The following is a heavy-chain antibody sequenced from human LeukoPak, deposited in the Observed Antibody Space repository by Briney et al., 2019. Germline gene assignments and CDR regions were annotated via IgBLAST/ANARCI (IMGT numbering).Heavy chain of an antibody. Sequence: SETLSLTCTVSGGSISSGTYYWSWIRQPAGKGLEYIGHIYSSGSTNYNPSLKSRVTISVDTSKNQFSLKLTSVTAADTAVYYCARDSGGGSGSYYRYFDYWGQGTLVTASS. D-gene: IGHD3-10*01. V-gene: IGHV4-61*09. CDR3: ARDSGGGSGSYYRYFDY. CDR2: IYSSGST. J-gene: IGHJ4*02. CDR1: GGSISSGTYY.